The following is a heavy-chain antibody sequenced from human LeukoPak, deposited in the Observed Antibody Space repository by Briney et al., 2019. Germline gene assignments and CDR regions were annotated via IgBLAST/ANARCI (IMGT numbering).Heavy chain of an antibody. CDR3: ARTNYGGYLFDY. CDR1: GGSLSSGGYY. CDR2: IYYSGST. J-gene: IGHJ4*02. Sequence: SETLSLTCTVSGGSLSSGGYYWSWIRQYPGQGLEWIGYIYYSGSTYYNPSLKSRVTISVDTSKNQFSLKLSSVTAADTAVYYCARTNYGGYLFDYWGQGALVTVSS. V-gene: IGHV4-31*03. D-gene: IGHD5-12*01.